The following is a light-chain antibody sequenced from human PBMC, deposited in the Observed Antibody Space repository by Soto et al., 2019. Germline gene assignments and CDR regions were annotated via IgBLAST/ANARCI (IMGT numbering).Light chain of an antibody. CDR1: QDISNY. J-gene: IGKJ2*01. Sequence: DIQMTQSPSSLSASVGDRVTITCQASQDISNYLYWYQQKPGKAPKLLIYDASDLKTGVPSRFSGSGSGTDFTFTISSLQPEDVATYYCQQYDSLPRTFGQGTKQEIQ. V-gene: IGKV1-33*01. CDR3: QQYDSLPRT. CDR2: DAS.